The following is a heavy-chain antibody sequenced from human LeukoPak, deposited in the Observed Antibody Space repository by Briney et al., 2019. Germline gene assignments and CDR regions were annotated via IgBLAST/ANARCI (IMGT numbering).Heavy chain of an antibody. D-gene: IGHD4-17*01. J-gene: IGHJ4*02. CDR2: IYPGDSDT. Sequence: GESLKISCKGSGYSFTSYRIGWGRQMPGEGLEWMGIIYPGDSDTRYSPSFQGQVTISADKSISTAYLQWSSLKASDTAMYYCARRRRGDYEDYFDYWGQGTLVTVSS. CDR1: GYSFTSYR. CDR3: ARRRRGDYEDYFDY. V-gene: IGHV5-51*01.